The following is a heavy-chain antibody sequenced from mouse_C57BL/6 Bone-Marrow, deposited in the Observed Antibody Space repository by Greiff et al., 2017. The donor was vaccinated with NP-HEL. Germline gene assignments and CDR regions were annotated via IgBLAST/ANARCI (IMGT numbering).Heavy chain of an antibody. CDR1: GYSITSGYY. Sequence: ESGPGLVKPSQSLSLTCSVTGYSITSGYYWNWIRQFPGNKLEWMGYISYDGSNNYNPSLKNRISITRDTSKNQFFLKLNSVTTEDTATYYCARAEEGNSGAMDYWGQGTSVTVSS. J-gene: IGHJ4*01. CDR2: ISYDGSN. V-gene: IGHV3-6*01. D-gene: IGHD2-1*01. CDR3: ARAEEGNSGAMDY.